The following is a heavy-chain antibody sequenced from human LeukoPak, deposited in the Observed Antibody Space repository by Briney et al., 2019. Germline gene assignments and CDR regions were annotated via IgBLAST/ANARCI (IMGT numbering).Heavy chain of an antibody. Sequence: SETLSLTFTVSGGSISGGSYYWGWIRQPAGKGLEWIGRIYTSGSTNYNPSLKSRVTISVDTSKNQFSLKLSSVTAADTAVYYCARGYDYSNYDAPSDYWGQGTLVTVSS. CDR2: IYTSGST. CDR1: GGSISGGSYY. CDR3: ARGYDYSNYDAPSDY. V-gene: IGHV4-61*02. J-gene: IGHJ4*02. D-gene: IGHD4-11*01.